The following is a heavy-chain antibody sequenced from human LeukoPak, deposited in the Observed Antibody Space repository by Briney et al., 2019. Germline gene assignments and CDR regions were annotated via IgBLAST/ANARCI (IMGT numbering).Heavy chain of an antibody. V-gene: IGHV1-69*05. CDR1: GGTFSSYA. Sequence: SVKVSCKAPGGTFSSYAISWVRQAPGQGLEWMGGITPIFGTAKYAQKVQGRVTMSTDESTSTAYMGLSSLRSEDTAVYYCASRIAAAGTLDYWGQGTLVTVSS. CDR3: ASRIAAAGTLDY. J-gene: IGHJ4*02. D-gene: IGHD6-13*01. CDR2: ITPIFGTA.